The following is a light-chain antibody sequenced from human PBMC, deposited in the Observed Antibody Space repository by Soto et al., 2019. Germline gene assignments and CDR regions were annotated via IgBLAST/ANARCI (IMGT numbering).Light chain of an antibody. CDR3: QQSYSTHWT. CDR1: QSISSY. CDR2: AAS. J-gene: IGKJ1*01. Sequence: DIQLTQSPSSLSASVGDRVTSTCRASQSISSYLNWYQQKPGKAPKLLIYAASSLQSGVPSRFSGSGSGTDFTLTIGSLQPEDFATYYCQQSYSTHWTFGQGTKVDIK. V-gene: IGKV1-39*01.